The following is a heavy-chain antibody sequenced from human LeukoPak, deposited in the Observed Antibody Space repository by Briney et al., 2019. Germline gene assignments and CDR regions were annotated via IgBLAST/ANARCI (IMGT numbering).Heavy chain of an antibody. J-gene: IGHJ4*02. Sequence: SETLSLTCTVSGGSISSYYWSWIRQPPGKGLEWIGYIYYSGSTNYNPSLKRRVTISVDTSKNQFSLKLSSVTAADTAVYYCARSRLVPAALDYWGQGTLVTVSS. D-gene: IGHD2-2*01. CDR1: GGSISSYY. V-gene: IGHV4-59*01. CDR2: IYYSGST. CDR3: ARSRLVPAALDY.